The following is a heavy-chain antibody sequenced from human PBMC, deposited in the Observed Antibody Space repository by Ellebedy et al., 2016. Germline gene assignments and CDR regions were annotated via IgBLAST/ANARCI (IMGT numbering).Heavy chain of an antibody. CDR1: GFSFSNYW. Sequence: HTGGSLRLSCAASGFSFSNYWMHWVRQAPGKGLVWVSRINSDESSTTYADSVKGRFTISRDNTKNTLYLQMNSLRAEDTAVYYCARGQANWGSLCAFDIWGQGTMVTVSS. V-gene: IGHV3-74*01. J-gene: IGHJ3*02. D-gene: IGHD7-27*01. CDR3: ARGQANWGSLCAFDI. CDR2: INSDESST.